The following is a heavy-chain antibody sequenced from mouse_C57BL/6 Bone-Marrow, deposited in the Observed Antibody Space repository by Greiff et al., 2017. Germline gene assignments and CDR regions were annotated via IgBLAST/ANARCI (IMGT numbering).Heavy chain of an antibody. CDR3: ASALRLRLRLDY. Sequence: QVQLQQPGAELVRPGSSVKLSCKASGYTFTSYWMHWVKQRPIQGLEWIGNIDPSDSETHYNQKFKDKATLTVDKSSSTAYMQLSSLTSEDSAVYYCASALRLRLRLDYWGQGTTLTVSS. J-gene: IGHJ2*01. D-gene: IGHD1-2*01. CDR2: IDPSDSET. CDR1: GYTFTSYW. V-gene: IGHV1-52*01.